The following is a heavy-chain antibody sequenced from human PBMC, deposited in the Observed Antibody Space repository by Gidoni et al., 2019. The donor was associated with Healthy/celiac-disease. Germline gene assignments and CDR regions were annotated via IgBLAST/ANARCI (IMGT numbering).Heavy chain of an antibody. CDR1: GYTFTGYY. CDR3: ARVTGEGATGGAFDI. D-gene: IGHD1-26*01. V-gene: IGHV1-2*04. Sequence: QVQLVQSGAEVKKPGASVKVSCKASGYTFTGYYMHWVRQAPGQGLEWMGWINPNRGGTNYAQKFQGWVTMTRDTSISTAYMELSRLRSDDTAVYYCARVTGEGATGGAFDIWGQGTMVTVSS. J-gene: IGHJ3*02. CDR2: INPNRGGT.